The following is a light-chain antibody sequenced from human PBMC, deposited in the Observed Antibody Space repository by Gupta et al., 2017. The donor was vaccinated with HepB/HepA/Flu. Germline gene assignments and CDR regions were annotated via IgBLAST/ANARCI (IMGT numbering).Light chain of an antibody. CDR1: QSVSGSY. CDR2: GAS. J-gene: IGKJ4*01. Sequence: EIVLTQSPGTLSLSPGERATLSCRASQSVSGSYLAWYQQKPGQAPRLLIYGASGRATGIPDRFSGSGSGTEFTLTISRLEPEDFAVFYCHQYGSSPFTFGGGTKVEIK. CDR3: HQYGSSPFT. V-gene: IGKV3-20*01.